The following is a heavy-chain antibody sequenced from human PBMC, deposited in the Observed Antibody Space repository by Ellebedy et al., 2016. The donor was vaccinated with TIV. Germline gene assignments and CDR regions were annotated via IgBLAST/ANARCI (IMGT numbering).Heavy chain of an antibody. CDR2: ISGSGGMM. V-gene: IGHV3-23*01. CDR1: GFIFSSYY. D-gene: IGHD6-6*01. Sequence: GESLKISCVASGFIFSSYYMTWVRQAPGKGLEWISYISGSGGMMDHADSVKGRFTVSRDNSKNTLFLQVNSLRAEDTAVYYCIFKGMSARLYWGQGTLVTVSS. CDR3: IFKGMSARLY. J-gene: IGHJ1*01.